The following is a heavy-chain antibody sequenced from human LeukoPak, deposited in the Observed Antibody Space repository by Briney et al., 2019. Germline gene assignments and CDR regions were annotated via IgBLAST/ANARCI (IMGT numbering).Heavy chain of an antibody. J-gene: IGHJ5*02. D-gene: IGHD6-13*01. CDR2: IRYDGSNK. V-gene: IGHV3-30*02. CDR3: AKDGLDSSWYYRGPFDP. CDR1: GFIFSSYG. Sequence: GGSLRLSCAASGFIFSSYGMHWVRQAPGKGLEWVAFIRYDGSNKYYADSVKGRFTISRDNSKKTLYLQMTSLRAEDTAVYYCAKDGLDSSWYYRGPFDPWGQGTLVTVSS.